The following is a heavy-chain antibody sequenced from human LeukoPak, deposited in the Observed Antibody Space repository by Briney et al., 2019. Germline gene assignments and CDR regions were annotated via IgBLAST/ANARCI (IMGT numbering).Heavy chain of an antibody. CDR3: ARATYYYDSSGYPFDY. V-gene: IGHV3-53*01. Sequence: GGSLRLSCAASGLTVSSNCMSWVRQAPGKGLEWVSLIYSGGSTYYTDSVKGRFTISRDNSKNTLYLQMNSLRAEDTAVYYCARATYYYDSSGYPFDYWGQGTLVTVSS. CDR1: GLTVSSNC. J-gene: IGHJ4*02. D-gene: IGHD3-22*01. CDR2: IYSGGST.